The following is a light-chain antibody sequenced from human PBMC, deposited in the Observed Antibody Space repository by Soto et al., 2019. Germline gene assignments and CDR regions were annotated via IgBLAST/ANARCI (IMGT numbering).Light chain of an antibody. Sequence: DIQMTQSPSTLSAAVGERVTITCRASQRITTWLAWYQQKPGKAPKLLIYKASSLEGGVPSRFSGSGSGTEFNITISSLQPDDFATHYCQQYNSSPLPCGVGTPVEIK. V-gene: IGKV1-5*03. J-gene: IGKJ4*01. CDR2: KAS. CDR1: QRITTW. CDR3: QQYNSSPLP.